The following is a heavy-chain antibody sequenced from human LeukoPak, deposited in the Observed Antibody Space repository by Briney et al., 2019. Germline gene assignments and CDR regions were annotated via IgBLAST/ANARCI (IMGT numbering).Heavy chain of an antibody. Sequence: SETLSLTYTVSGGSISSYYWSWIRQPPGKGLEWIGYIYYSGSTNYNPSLKSRVTISVDTSKNQFSLKLSSVTAADTAVYYCARGYCGGDCTDWYFDLWGRGTLVTVSA. V-gene: IGHV4-59*01. CDR2: IYYSGST. CDR3: ARGYCGGDCTDWYFDL. CDR1: GGSISSYY. J-gene: IGHJ2*01. D-gene: IGHD2-21*02.